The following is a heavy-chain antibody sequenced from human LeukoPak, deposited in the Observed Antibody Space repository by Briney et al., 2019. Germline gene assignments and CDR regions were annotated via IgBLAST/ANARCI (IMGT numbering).Heavy chain of an antibody. D-gene: IGHD3-10*01. V-gene: IGHV1-18*01. CDR2: ISAYNGNT. J-gene: IGHJ3*02. CDR1: GYTFTSYG. CDR3: ARDAARGLWFGELGYDAFDI. Sequence: GASVKVSCKASGYTFTSYGISWVRQAPGQGLEWMGWISAYNGNTNYAQRFQGRVTMTRDTSISTAYMELSRLRSDDTAVYYCARDAARGLWFGELGYDAFDIWGQGTMVTVSS.